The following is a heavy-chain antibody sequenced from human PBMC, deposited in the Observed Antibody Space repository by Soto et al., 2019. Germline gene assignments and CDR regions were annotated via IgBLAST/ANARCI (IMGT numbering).Heavy chain of an antibody. CDR3: ARDVDSGTYLFDD. D-gene: IGHD1-26*01. CDR2: IYYIGTT. Sequence: CWLRQSPGKGPGWIGSIYYIGTTYYSPSLKSRVTIWVDTSKNKFYLKLSSVTAADKAVYYCARDVDSGTYLFDDWGQGALATVPS. J-gene: IGHJ4*02. V-gene: IGHV4-39*02.